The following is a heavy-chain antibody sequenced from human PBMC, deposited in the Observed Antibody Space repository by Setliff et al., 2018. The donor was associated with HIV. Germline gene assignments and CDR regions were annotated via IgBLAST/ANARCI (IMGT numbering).Heavy chain of an antibody. D-gene: IGHD1-20*01. CDR3: ARGIGTRYNYYMDV. Sequence: SETLSLTCAVSGYSIRDNFFWSWIRQPAGKGLEWIGRIYTSGSTNYNPSLKSRVTMSADTSRNQLSLKLSSVTAADTAVYYCARGIGTRYNYYMDVWGIGTTVTVSS. CDR1: GYSIRDNFF. J-gene: IGHJ6*03. V-gene: IGHV4-4*07. CDR2: IYTSGST.